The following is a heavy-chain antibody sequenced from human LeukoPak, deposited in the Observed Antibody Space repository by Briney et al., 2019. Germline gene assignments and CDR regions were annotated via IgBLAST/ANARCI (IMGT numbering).Heavy chain of an antibody. V-gene: IGHV4-61*02. CDR2: IYTSGST. CDR3: ARYTGDLKTFDI. J-gene: IGHJ3*02. D-gene: IGHD7-27*01. Sequence: PSETLSLTCTVSGGSISSGSYYWSWIRQPAGKGLEWIGRIYTSGSTNYSPSLKSRVTISVDTSKNQFSLKLSSVTAADTAVYYCARYTGDLKTFDIWGQGTMVTVSS. CDR1: GGSISSGSYY.